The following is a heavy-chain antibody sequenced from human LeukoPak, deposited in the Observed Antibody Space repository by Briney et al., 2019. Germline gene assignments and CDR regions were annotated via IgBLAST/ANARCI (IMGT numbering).Heavy chain of an antibody. J-gene: IGHJ4*02. CDR2: IGTAGDT. CDR1: GFTFSSYD. D-gene: IGHD3-10*01. V-gene: IGHV3-13*01. Sequence: GGSLRLSCAASGFTFSSYDMHWVRQATGKGLEWVSAIGTAGDTYYPGSVKGRFTISRENAKNSLYLQMNSLRAGDTAVYYCARGDYYGSGSYYTFDYWGQGTLVTVSS. CDR3: ARGDYYGSGSYYTFDY.